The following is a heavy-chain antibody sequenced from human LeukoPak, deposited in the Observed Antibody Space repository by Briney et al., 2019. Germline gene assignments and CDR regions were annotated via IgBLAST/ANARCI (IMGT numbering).Heavy chain of an antibody. CDR2: ISGIDT. CDR1: GFTFSTYA. Sequence: GGSLRLSCAASGFTFSTYAMNWVRQAPGKGLEWVSTISGIDTFYADSVKGRFTISGDNSKNTLYLQMISLRAEDTAVYYCTKDAPDSGGWFFFDSWGQGTLVTVSS. J-gene: IGHJ4*02. V-gene: IGHV3-23*01. CDR3: TKDAPDSGGWFFFDS. D-gene: IGHD6-19*01.